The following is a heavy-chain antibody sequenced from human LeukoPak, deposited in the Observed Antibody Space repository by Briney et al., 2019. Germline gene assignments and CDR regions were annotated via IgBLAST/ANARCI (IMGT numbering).Heavy chain of an antibody. D-gene: IGHD2-15*01. CDR2: ISYDGSNK. V-gene: IGHV3-30*04. Sequence: GGSLRLSCAASGFIFSSYAIHWVRQAPGKGLEWVAVISYDGSNKYYADSVKGRFTISRDNSKNTLYLQVNSLRAEDTAVYYCANTRGYGYYFNYWGQGTLVTVSS. CDR1: GFIFSSYA. J-gene: IGHJ4*02. CDR3: ANTRGYGYYFNY.